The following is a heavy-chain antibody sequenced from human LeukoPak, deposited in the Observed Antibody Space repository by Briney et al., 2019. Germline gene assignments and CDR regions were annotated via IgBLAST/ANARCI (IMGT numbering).Heavy chain of an antibody. D-gene: IGHD6-13*01. V-gene: IGHV3-49*04. CDR3: TTGSATGTGSGY. J-gene: IGHJ4*02. CDR2: IRSKPYGGTT. Sequence: GRSLRLSRTASGFTFGDYVMSWVRQAPGKGLEWVGFIRSKPYGGTTEYAASVKGRFIISRDDSKTIAYLQMNSLKSEDTAVYYCTTGSATGTGSGYWGQGTLVTVSS. CDR1: GFTFGDYV.